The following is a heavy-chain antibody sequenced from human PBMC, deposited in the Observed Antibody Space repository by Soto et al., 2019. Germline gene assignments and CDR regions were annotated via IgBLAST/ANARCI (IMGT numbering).Heavy chain of an antibody. Sequence: PSETLSLTCTVSGGSISSSGYYWGWIRQPPGKGLEWIGSIYYSGSTYYNPSLKSRVTISVDTSKNQFSLKLSSVTAADTAVYYCARHGEEVVPAASAYVYYFDYWGQGTLVTAPQ. CDR1: GGSISSSGYY. CDR2: IYYSGST. V-gene: IGHV4-39*01. J-gene: IGHJ4*02. D-gene: IGHD2-2*01. CDR3: ARHGEEVVPAASAYVYYFDY.